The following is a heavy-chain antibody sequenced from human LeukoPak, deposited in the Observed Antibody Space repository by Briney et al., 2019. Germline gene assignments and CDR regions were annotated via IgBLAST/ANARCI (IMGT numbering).Heavy chain of an antibody. Sequence: ASVKVSCKASGYTFTSYGISWVRQAPGQGLEWMGWISAYNGNTNYAQKLQGRVTMTTDTSTSTAYMELRSLRSDDTAVYYCARDEGSDIVVVPAATEDNWFDPWGQGTLVTVSS. CDR1: GYTFTSYG. J-gene: IGHJ5*02. CDR3: ARDEGSDIVVVPAATEDNWFDP. CDR2: ISAYNGNT. D-gene: IGHD2-2*01. V-gene: IGHV1-18*01.